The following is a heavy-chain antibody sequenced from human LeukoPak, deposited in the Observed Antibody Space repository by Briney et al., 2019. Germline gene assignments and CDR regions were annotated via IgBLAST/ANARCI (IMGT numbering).Heavy chain of an antibody. CDR2: ISVNSGDT. CDR3: ARDVDFAFDN. D-gene: IGHD3-9*01. CDR1: GYSFTGKG. J-gene: IGHJ5*02. V-gene: IGHV1-18*01. Sequence: GASVKVSCKPSGYSFTGKGISWVRQAPGQGLEWMAWISVNSGDTKFAQNFQDRVTLTTDTSTRTAYMELRGLRADDTAVYYCARDVDFAFDNWGQGTLVTVSS.